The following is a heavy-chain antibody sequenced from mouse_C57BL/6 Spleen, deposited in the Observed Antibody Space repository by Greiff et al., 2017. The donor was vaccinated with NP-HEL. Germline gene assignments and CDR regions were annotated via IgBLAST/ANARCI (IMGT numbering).Heavy chain of an antibody. Sequence: EVQLVESGGGLVKPGGSLKLSCAASGFTFSSYAMSWVRQTPEKRLEWVATISDGGSYTYYPDNVKGRFTLSRDNAKNNLYLQMSHLKSEDTAMYYCARDRGLRPFDYWGQGTTLTVSS. CDR2: ISDGGSYT. V-gene: IGHV5-4*01. CDR3: ARDRGLRPFDY. D-gene: IGHD1-2*01. J-gene: IGHJ2*01. CDR1: GFTFSSYA.